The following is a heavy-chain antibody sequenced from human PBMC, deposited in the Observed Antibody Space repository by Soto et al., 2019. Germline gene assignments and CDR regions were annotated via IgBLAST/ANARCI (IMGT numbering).Heavy chain of an antibody. CDR2: ITSNGNYT. CDR3: ARRIPFGYGMDV. V-gene: IGHV3-64*01. CDR1: GFTFSSYA. J-gene: IGHJ6*01. D-gene: IGHD2-21*01. Sequence: EVQVVESGGGLVQPGGSLRLSCAASGFTFSSYAMHWVRQAPGKGLEYVSVITSNGNYTDYASSVKGRFTISRDNSKNTLYLLMGSLRAEDMAVYYCARRIPFGYGMDVWGQGTTVTVSS.